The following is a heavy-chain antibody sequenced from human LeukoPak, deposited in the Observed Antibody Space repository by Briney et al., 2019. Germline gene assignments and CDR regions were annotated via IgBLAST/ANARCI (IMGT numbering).Heavy chain of an antibody. V-gene: IGHV3-21*01. CDR3: ARDLMGEDYDFWSGYYYFDY. CDR2: ISSSSSYI. CDR1: GFTFSSYS. J-gene: IGHJ4*02. D-gene: IGHD3-3*01. Sequence: GGSLRLSCAASGFTFSSYSMNWVRQAPGKGLEWVSSISSSSSYIYYADSVMGRFIISRDNAKNSLYLQMNSRRAEDTAVYYCARDLMGEDYDFWSGYYYFDYWGQGTLVTVSS.